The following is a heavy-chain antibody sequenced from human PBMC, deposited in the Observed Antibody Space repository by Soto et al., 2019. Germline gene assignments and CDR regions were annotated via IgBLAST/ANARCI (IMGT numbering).Heavy chain of an antibody. Sequence: PSETLSLTCTVSGGSVSSGSYYWSWIRQPPGKGLEWIGYIYYSGSTNYNPSLKSRVTISVDRSKNQFPLKLSSVTAADTAVYYCARGMTPVTPIDYWGQGTLVTVSS. J-gene: IGHJ4*02. CDR1: GGSVSSGSYY. V-gene: IGHV4-61*01. CDR3: ARGMTPVTPIDY. D-gene: IGHD4-4*01. CDR2: IYYSGST.